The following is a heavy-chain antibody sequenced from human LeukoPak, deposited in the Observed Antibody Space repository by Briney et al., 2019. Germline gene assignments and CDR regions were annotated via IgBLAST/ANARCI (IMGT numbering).Heavy chain of an antibody. Sequence: PGGSLRLSCAASGFTFSGYWMHWVRQAPGKGLVWVSHIRSDGSTTNYADSVKGRFTISRDNAKNTLYLQMNSLRAEDTAVYYCAREVTGYGGGSLFDYWGQGALVTVSS. V-gene: IGHV3-74*01. CDR1: GFTFSGYW. CDR2: IRSDGSTT. J-gene: IGHJ4*02. CDR3: AREVTGYGGGSLFDY. D-gene: IGHD4-23*01.